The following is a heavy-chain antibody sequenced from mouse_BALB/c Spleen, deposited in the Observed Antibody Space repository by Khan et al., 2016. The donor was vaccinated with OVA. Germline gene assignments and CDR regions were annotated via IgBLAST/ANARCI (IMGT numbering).Heavy chain of an antibody. CDR2: IWGGGST. D-gene: IGHD2-14*01. CDR1: GFSLTDYG. J-gene: IGHJ4*01. V-gene: IGHV2-6-5*01. Sequence: QVQLKESGPGLVAPSQSLSITCSVSGFSLTDYGVSWIRQPPGKGLEWLGVIWGGGSTYYNSVLESRLSISKDNSKSQVFLKMNSLQTDDTAMYFGYQGVRYIYFAVDYWGQGTSVTVSS. CDR3: YQGVRYIYFAVDY.